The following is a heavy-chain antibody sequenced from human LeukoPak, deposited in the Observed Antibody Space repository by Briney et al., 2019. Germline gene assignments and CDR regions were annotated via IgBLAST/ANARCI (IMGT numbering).Heavy chain of an antibody. D-gene: IGHD6-19*01. Sequence: SETLSLTCTVSGGSISSSSYYWGWIRQPPGKGLDWVGSIYSSENTYYNPSLKSRVTISVDTYKNQFSLNLTSVTAADTYVYYFASPYSSRFDYWGQGTLVSVPS. V-gene: IGHV4-39*01. CDR2: IYSSENT. J-gene: IGHJ4*02. CDR1: GGSISSSSYY. CDR3: ASPYSSRFDY.